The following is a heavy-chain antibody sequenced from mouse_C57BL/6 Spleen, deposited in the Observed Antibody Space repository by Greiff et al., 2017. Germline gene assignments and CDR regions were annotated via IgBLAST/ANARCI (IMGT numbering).Heavy chain of an antibody. V-gene: IGHV1-72*01. CDR3: ARGSSGYLTDY. Sequence: QVQLQQPGAELVMPGASVKLSCKASGYTFTSYWMHWVKQRPGRGLEWIGRIDPTSGGTNYNEKFKSKATLTVDKPSSTAYMQLSSLTSEDSAVYYCARGSSGYLTDYWGQGTTLTVSS. D-gene: IGHD3-2*02. J-gene: IGHJ2*01. CDR2: IDPTSGGT. CDR1: GYTFTSYW.